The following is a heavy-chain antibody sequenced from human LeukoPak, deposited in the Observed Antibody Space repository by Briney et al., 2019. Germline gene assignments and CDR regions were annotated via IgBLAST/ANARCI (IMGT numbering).Heavy chain of an antibody. J-gene: IGHJ4*02. V-gene: IGHV3-30*02. CDR1: GFTSSSYG. D-gene: IGHD3-22*01. CDR3: AKERNYYDSSGYYSVAGGPDY. Sequence: SGGSLRLSCAASGFTSSSYGMHWVRQAPGKGLEWVAFIRYDGSNKYYADSVKGRFTISRDNSKNTLYLQMNSLRAEDTAVYYCAKERNYYDSSGYYSVAGGPDYWGQGTLVTVSS. CDR2: IRYDGSNK.